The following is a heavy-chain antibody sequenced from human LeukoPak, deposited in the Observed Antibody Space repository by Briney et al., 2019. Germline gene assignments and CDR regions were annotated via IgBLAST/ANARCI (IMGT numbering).Heavy chain of an antibody. V-gene: IGHV3-21*01. J-gene: IGHJ3*02. Sequence: GGSLRLSCAASGFTFSSYSMNWVRQAPGKGLEWVSSISSSSSYIYYADSVKGRFTISRDNAKNSLYLQISSLRAEDTAVYYCAREEYYDSSGYPPPKIWGQGTMVTVSS. CDR3: AREEYYDSSGYPPPKI. CDR2: ISSSSSYI. CDR1: GFTFSSYS. D-gene: IGHD3-22*01.